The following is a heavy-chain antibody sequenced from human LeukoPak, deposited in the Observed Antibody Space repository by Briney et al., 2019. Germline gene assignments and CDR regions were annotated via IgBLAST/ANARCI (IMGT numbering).Heavy chain of an antibody. J-gene: IGHJ4*02. CDR1: GTSISSHY. CDR3: ASGESFDY. CDR2: IYISGST. Sequence: SETLSLTCPVSGTSISSHYWSWIRQPAGKGLEWIGRIYISGSTKYNPSLKSRATMSVDTSKNQFFLKLNSVTAADTAVYYCASGESFDYWGQGTLVTVSS. V-gene: IGHV4-4*07.